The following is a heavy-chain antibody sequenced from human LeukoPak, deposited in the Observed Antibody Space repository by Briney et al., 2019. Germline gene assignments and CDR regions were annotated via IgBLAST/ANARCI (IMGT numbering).Heavy chain of an antibody. CDR3: ARDSGRYYYDSSGYYWVDY. J-gene: IGHJ4*02. V-gene: IGHV1-69*04. Sequence: ASVKVSCKAFGGTFSSYAISWVRQAPGQGLEWMGRIIPILGIANYAQKFQGRVTITADKSTSTAYMELSSLRSEDTAVYYCARDSGRYYYDSSGYYWVDYWGQGTLVTVSS. CDR2: IIPILGIA. D-gene: IGHD3-22*01. CDR1: GGTFSSYA.